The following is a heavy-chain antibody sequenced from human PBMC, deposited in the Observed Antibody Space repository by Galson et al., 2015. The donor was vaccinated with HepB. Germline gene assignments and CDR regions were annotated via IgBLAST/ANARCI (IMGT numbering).Heavy chain of an antibody. CDR2: MFSGGTI. D-gene: IGHD3-16*01. Sequence: SLRLSCAASGFTIGDHHMNWVRQAPGKGLEWVSVMFSGGTIYYADSVKGRFTISRHISKNTLYLQMNSLRTEDTAVYYCAREFDLGGFDYWGQGTLVTVSS. V-gene: IGHV3-53*04. CDR1: GFTIGDHH. J-gene: IGHJ4*02. CDR3: AREFDLGGFDY.